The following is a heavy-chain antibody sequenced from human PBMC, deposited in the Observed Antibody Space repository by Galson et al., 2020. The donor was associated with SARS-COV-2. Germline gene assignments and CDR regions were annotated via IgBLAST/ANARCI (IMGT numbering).Heavy chain of an antibody. D-gene: IGHD3-3*01. CDR1: GGSISSSY. Sequence: SETLSLTCTVSGGSISSSYWSWIRQPPGKGLEWIGYIQYSEITNYNPSLKSRVTISGDTSKNQFSLKLSSVTAADTAVYYCARQSDDFWSGFYYYWGQGILVTVSS. V-gene: IGHV4-59*01. CDR3: ARQSDDFWSGFYYY. CDR2: IQYSEIT. J-gene: IGHJ4*02.